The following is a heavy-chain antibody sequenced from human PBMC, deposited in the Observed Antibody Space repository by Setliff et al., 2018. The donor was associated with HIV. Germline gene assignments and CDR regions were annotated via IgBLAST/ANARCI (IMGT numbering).Heavy chain of an antibody. CDR2: IYQSGNT. Sequence: SETLSLTCAVSGYSISSGNYWGWIRQPPGKGLEWIGSIYQSGNTNYNPSLERRLTISVDTAKNQFFLKLSSVTAADTAVYYCAAATTLLSPRAWGQGTLVTVSS. D-gene: IGHD2-15*01. V-gene: IGHV4-38-2*01. CDR3: AAATTLLSPRA. J-gene: IGHJ5*02. CDR1: GYSISSGNY.